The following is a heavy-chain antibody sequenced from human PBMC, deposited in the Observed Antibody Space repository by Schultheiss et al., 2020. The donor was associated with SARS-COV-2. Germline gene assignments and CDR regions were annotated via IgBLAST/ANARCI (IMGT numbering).Heavy chain of an antibody. J-gene: IGHJ4*02. CDR2: IWYDGSNK. CDR1: GFTFSNFG. V-gene: IGHV3-33*01. CDR3: ARDYSGY. Sequence: GGSLRLSCAASGFTFSNFGMHWVRQAPGKGLEWVAIIWYDGSNKYYADSVKGRFTISRDNSKNTLYLQMNSLRAEDTAVYYCARDYSGYWGQGTLVTVSS.